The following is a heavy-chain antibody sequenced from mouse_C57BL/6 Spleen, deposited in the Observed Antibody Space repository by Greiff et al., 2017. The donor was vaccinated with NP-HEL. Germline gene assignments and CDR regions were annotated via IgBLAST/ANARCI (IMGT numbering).Heavy chain of an antibody. V-gene: IGHV5-16*01. Sequence: EVKLVESEGGLVQPGSSMKLSCTASGFTFSDYYMAWVRQVPEKRLEWVANINYDGSSTYYLDSLKSRFIISRDNAKNILYLQMSSLKSEDTATYYCARERVGTRYFDYWGQGTTLTVSS. CDR2: INYDGSST. D-gene: IGHD4-1*01. CDR3: ARERVGTRYFDY. J-gene: IGHJ2*01. CDR1: GFTFSDYY.